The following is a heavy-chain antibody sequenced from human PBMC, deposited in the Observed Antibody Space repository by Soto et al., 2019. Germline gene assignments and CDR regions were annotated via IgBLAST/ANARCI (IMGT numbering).Heavy chain of an antibody. D-gene: IGHD3-9*01. CDR3: ARGASGYYYVDS. V-gene: IGHV3-74*01. Sequence: EVQLVESGGTLVQPGGSLRLSCAASGFTFNNYWMHWVRQAPGKGLMWVSRINSGGSTTNYADSVKGRVTISRDNAKNTVDLQMDSLTAEDTAVYYGARGASGYYYVDSWGQGTLVTVSS. CDR2: INSGGSTT. J-gene: IGHJ4*02. CDR1: GFTFNNYW.